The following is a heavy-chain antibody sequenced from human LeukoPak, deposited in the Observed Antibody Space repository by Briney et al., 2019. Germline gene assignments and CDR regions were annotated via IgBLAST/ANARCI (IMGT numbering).Heavy chain of an antibody. CDR1: GFIFSNYG. CDR2: ISDSGSST. J-gene: IGHJ6*04. CDR3: AELGITMIGGV. V-gene: IGHV3-48*03. D-gene: IGHD3-10*02. Sequence: GGSLRLSCAASGFIFSNYGMSWVRQAPGKGLEWVSGISDSGSSTYYADSVKGRFTISRDNAKNSLYLQMNSLRAEDTAVYYCAELGITMIGGVWGKGTTVTISS.